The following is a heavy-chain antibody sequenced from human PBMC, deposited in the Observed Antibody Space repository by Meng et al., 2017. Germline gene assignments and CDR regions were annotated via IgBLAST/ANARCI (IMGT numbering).Heavy chain of an antibody. J-gene: IGHJ4*02. V-gene: IGHV3-66*01. CDR3: ASGGPIYGDYDFDY. CDR1: GFTVSSNY. CDR2: IYSGGST. Sequence: LSLTCAASGFTVSSNYMSWVRQAPGKGLEWVSVIYSGGSTYYADSVKGRFTISRDNSKNTLYLQMNSLRAEDTAVYYCASGGPIYGDYDFDYWGQGTLVTVSS. D-gene: IGHD4-17*01.